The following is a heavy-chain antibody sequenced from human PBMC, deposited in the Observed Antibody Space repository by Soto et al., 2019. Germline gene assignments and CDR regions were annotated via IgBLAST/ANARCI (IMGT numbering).Heavy chain of an antibody. D-gene: IGHD3-10*01. J-gene: IGHJ4*02. Sequence: QVQLVESGGGVVQPGRSLRLSCAASGFPFVPYGMHWCREAPDKGLEGVATISYDGSDKNYADSVKGRFTISRDNSKNTLYLQMNSLRPEDTALYYCVGGQYYFDYRGQGTLVIVSS. CDR1: GFPFVPYG. V-gene: IGHV3-30*03. CDR3: VGGQYYFDY. CDR2: ISYDGSDK.